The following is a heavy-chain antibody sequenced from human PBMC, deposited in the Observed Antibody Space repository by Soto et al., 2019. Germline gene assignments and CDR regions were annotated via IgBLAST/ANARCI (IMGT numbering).Heavy chain of an antibody. Sequence: DGSLRLSCAASRVTVSPYEMNGVCKAPGKGMKWVSHISSSGYTVYYADSVNARFTISRDNTRNSLYLQMNSLRDEDTALYYCVRYCSTTLCNGVATRTFDYWGQGPLVTVSS. CDR2: ISSSGYTV. J-gene: IGHJ4*02. V-gene: IGHV3-48*03. D-gene: IGHD2-2*01. CDR3: VRYCSTTLCNGVATRTFDY. CDR1: RVTVSPYE.